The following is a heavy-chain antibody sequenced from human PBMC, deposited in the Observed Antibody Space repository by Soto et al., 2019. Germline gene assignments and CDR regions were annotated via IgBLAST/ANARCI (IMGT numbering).Heavy chain of an antibody. D-gene: IGHD3-3*01. J-gene: IGHJ2*01. CDR3: ARMGAERITIFGSPNWYFDL. CDR2: FFSNAEK. CDR1: GFSLSNARMG. Sequence: QVTLKESGPVLVKPTETLTLTCTVSGFSLSNARMGVSWIRQPPGKALEWLAHFFSNAEKSYSTSLKSRLTFSKDTSKSQVVLTMTNMDPVDTATYYCARMGAERITIFGSPNWYFDLWGRGTLVTVSS. V-gene: IGHV2-26*01.